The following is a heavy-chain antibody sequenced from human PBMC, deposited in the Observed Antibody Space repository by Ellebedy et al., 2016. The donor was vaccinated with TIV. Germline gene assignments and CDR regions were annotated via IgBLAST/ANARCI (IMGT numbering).Heavy chain of an antibody. CDR3: AKGSSSGFNYDRVGFEY. J-gene: IGHJ4*02. Sequence: GGSLRLSCAASGFTFSSFAMHWVRQAPRKGLEWLSVISADGVSTYHAGSVKGRFTITRDNSKNTLYLQMSRLSAEDTAVYYCAKGSSSGFNYDRVGFEYWGQGTLVTVSS. CDR1: GFTFSSFA. V-gene: IGHV3-23*01. CDR2: ISADGVST. D-gene: IGHD3-22*01.